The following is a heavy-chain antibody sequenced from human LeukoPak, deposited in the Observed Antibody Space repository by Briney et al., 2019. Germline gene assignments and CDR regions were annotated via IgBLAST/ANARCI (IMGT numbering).Heavy chain of an antibody. CDR1: GYTFTSYG. D-gene: IGHD3-3*01. V-gene: IGHV1-2*02. CDR3: ARELFGVVIQETDY. J-gene: IGHJ4*02. Sequence: ASVKVSCKASGYTFTSYGISWVRQAPGQGLEWMGWINPNSGGTNYAQKFQGRVTMTRDTSISTAYMELSRLRSDDTAVYYCARELFGVVIQETDYWGQGTLVTVSS. CDR2: INPNSGGT.